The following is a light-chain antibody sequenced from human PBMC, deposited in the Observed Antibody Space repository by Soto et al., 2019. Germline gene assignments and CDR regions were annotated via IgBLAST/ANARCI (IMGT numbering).Light chain of an antibody. CDR3: QQRSNWPLT. V-gene: IGKV3D-20*02. CDR1: QSVSNNY. Sequence: IVLTQSPGTLSLSPGERATLSCRTSQSVSNNYLAWYQQKPGQAPRLIIYGASSRATGIPDRFSGSGSGTEFTLTISSLEPEDFEVYYCQQRSNWPLTFGPGTKVDIK. CDR2: GAS. J-gene: IGKJ3*01.